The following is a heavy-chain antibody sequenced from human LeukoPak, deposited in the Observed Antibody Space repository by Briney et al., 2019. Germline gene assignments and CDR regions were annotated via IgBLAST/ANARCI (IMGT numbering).Heavy chain of an antibody. V-gene: IGHV3-30*02. Sequence: PGGSLRLSCAASGFTFSNYAMYWVRQAPGKGLERVAFTTYDGSDKYYGDSVKGRFTISRDNSKNTLYLQMNSLRAEDTAVYYCAKDRANAWSSDYWGQGTLVTVSS. CDR2: TTYDGSDK. CDR3: AKDRANAWSSDY. D-gene: IGHD3-10*01. CDR1: GFTFSNYA. J-gene: IGHJ4*02.